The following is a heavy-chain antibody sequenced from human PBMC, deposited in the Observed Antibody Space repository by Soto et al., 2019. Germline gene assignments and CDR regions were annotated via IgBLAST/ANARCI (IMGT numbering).Heavy chain of an antibody. D-gene: IGHD3-10*01. CDR2: IGHGGYT. CDR3: PRSPGRYTPCYGFGG. J-gene: IGHJ6*02. Sequence: VQLQQWGAGLLKPSETLSLTCSVSDVSLNNYYWAWIRQSPGKGLEWIGEIGHGGYTNYAPSLKGRGSMAADTSESQFSPNLASATAADTGLYFCPRSPGRYTPCYGFGGWSQGTTVTVS. CDR1: DVSLNNYY. V-gene: IGHV4-34*06.